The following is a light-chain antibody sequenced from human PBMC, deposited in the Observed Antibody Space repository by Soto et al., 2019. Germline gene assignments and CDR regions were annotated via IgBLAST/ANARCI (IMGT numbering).Light chain of an antibody. CDR2: GNT. Sequence: QTVVTQPPSVSGAPGQRVTISCTGSSSNIGAGYDVHWYQQLPGTAPKLLIYGNTNRPSGVPDRFSGSKSVTSASLAITGLQAEDEADYYCQSYDSSLSALFGGGTKLTVL. CDR1: SSNIGAGYD. V-gene: IGLV1-40*01. J-gene: IGLJ2*01. CDR3: QSYDSSLSAL.